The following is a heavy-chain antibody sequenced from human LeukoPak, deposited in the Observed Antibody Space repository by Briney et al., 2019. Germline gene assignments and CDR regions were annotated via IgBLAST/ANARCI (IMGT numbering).Heavy chain of an antibody. CDR2: INPNSGGT. D-gene: IGHD3-10*01. CDR1: GYTFTGYY. J-gene: IGHJ4*02. Sequence: ASVKVSLTSSGYTFTGYYMHRVRQSPGQGLEWMGWINPNSGGTNYAQKFQGRVTMTRDTSISTAYMELSRLRSDDTAVYYCARPRWRWFGDTTFDHWGQKTLVTVSS. CDR3: ARPRWRWFGDTTFDH. V-gene: IGHV1-2*02.